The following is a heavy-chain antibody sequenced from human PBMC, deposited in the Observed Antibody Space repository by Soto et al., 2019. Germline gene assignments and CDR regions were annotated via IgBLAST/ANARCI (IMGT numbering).Heavy chain of an antibody. D-gene: IGHD3-10*01. CDR3: ARLLLLWFGELSHYFDY. CDR2: IYYSGST. Sequence: SETLSLTCTVSGGSISSSSYYWGWIRQPPGKGLEWIGSIYYSGSTYYNPSLKSRVTISVDTSKNQFSLKLSSVTAADTAVYYCARLLLLWFGELSHYFDYWGQGTLVTVSS. V-gene: IGHV4-39*01. CDR1: GGSISSSSYY. J-gene: IGHJ4*02.